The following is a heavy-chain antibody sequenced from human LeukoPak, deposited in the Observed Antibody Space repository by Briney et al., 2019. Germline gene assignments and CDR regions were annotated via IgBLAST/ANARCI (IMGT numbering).Heavy chain of an antibody. V-gene: IGHV3-21*01. CDR3: ARDLFCSYGVCPV. J-gene: IGHJ6*02. D-gene: IGHD2-8*01. Sequence: SGGSLRLSCAASGNTFSTYSMNWVRQAPGKGLEWVSSISRSSRYIYYADSVKGRFTISRDDAKNSLFLRMNSLRADDTAVYYCARDLFCSYGVCPVWGQGTTVTVSS. CDR2: ISRSSRYI. CDR1: GNTFSTYS.